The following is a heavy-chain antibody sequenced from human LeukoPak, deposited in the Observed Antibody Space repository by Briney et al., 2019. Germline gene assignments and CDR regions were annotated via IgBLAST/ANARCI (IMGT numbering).Heavy chain of an antibody. Sequence: ASVKLSCKASGYNFTAYYINWVRQAPGQGLEWMGWINPSSGGTKYAQKFQGRVTMTWDTSISTGYMDLTRLRSDDTAVYFCARDPPRVGAPDYWGQGTLLTVSS. CDR2: INPSSGGT. CDR1: GYNFTAYY. V-gene: IGHV1-2*02. J-gene: IGHJ4*02. D-gene: IGHD1-26*01. CDR3: ARDPPRVGAPDY.